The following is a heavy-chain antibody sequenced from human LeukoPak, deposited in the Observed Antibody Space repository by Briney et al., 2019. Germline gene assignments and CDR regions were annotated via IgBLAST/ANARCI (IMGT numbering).Heavy chain of an antibody. CDR2: ISGSGGST. CDR3: ARGRGVAAGTRSYFDY. CDR1: GFTFSSYA. Sequence: GGSLRLSCAASGFTFSSYAMSWVRQAPGKGLEWVSAISGSGGSTYYADSVKGRFTISRDNSKNTLYLQMNSLRAEDTAVYYCARGRGVAAGTRSYFDYWGQGTLVTVSS. V-gene: IGHV3-23*01. J-gene: IGHJ4*02. D-gene: IGHD6-13*01.